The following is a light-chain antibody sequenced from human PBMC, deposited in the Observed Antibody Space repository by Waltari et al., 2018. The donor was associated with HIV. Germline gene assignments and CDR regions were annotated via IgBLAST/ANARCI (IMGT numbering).Light chain of an antibody. CDR3: ASWDDKLSHWV. CDR2: RND. CDR1: NSNIGNNF. J-gene: IGLJ3*02. Sequence: QSVLPQPPSASRSPGQRVLMSCSGTNSNIGNNFFSWFQQVPGGAPKLVIYRNDPRPSGVPDRFSAAKSGSSASLAITGLQSDDEASYYCASWDDKLSHWVFGGGTKLTV. V-gene: IGLV1-47*01.